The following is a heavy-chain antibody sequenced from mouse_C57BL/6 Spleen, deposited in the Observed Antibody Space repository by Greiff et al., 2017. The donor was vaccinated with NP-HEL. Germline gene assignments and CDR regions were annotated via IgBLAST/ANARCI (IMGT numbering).Heavy chain of an antibody. D-gene: IGHD1-1*01. J-gene: IGHJ1*03. Sequence: QVQLQQPGAELVRPGSSVKLSCKASGYTFTSYWMHWVKQRPIQGLEWIGNIDPSDSDTHYNQKFKDKATLTVDKSSSTAYMQLSSLTSEDSAVYYCARENYGSRWYFDVWGTGTTVTVSS. V-gene: IGHV1-52*01. CDR1: GYTFTSYW. CDR3: ARENYGSRWYFDV. CDR2: IDPSDSDT.